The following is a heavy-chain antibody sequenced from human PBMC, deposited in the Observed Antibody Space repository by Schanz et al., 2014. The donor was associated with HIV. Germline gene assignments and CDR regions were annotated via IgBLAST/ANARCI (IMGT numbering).Heavy chain of an antibody. V-gene: IGHV3-33*06. J-gene: IGHJ2*01. CDR2: IWYDGSSK. D-gene: IGHD6-6*01. CDR1: GFTFSSYG. CDR3: AKGYTSSSVFNL. Sequence: QVQLVESGGGVVQPGRSLRLSCAASGFTFSSYGMHWVRQAPGKGLEWVAVIWYDGSSKYYADSVKGRFTISRDNFKNTLDLQMDSLRPDDTAVYYCAKGYTSSSVFNLWGRGTLVTVSS.